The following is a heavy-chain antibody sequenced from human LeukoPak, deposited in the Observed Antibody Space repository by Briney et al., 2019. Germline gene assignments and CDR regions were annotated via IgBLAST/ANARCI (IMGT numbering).Heavy chain of an antibody. CDR1: GDTFSVYH. Sequence: ASVTVSCKTSGDTFSVYHIHWMRQAPGQGLEWMGWFNGNGDGTKYAQKFQGRVTMTRDTSTGTDYMELTRLISDDTAVYYCARDPLDGNYFFDYWGQGTLVTVAS. D-gene: IGHD5-24*01. CDR2: FNGNGDGT. CDR3: ARDPLDGNYFFDY. V-gene: IGHV1-2*02. J-gene: IGHJ4*02.